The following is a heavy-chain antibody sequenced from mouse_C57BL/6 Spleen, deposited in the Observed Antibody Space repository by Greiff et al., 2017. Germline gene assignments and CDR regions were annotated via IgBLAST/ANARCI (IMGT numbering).Heavy chain of an antibody. CDR3: TREGYGSSYFDY. Sequence: EVQLQQSGEGLVKPGGSLKLSCAASGFTFSSYAMSWVRQTPEKRLEWVAYISSGGDYIYYADTVQGRFTISRDNARNTLYLQMSSLKSEDTAMYYCTREGYGSSYFDYWGQGTTLTVSS. J-gene: IGHJ2*01. CDR1: GFTFSSYA. CDR2: ISSGGDYI. D-gene: IGHD1-1*01. V-gene: IGHV5-9-1*02.